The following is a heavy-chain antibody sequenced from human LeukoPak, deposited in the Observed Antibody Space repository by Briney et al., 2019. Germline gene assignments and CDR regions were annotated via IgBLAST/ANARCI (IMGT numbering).Heavy chain of an antibody. V-gene: IGHV3-30*02. Sequence: PGGSLRLSCAASGFTFSSYGMHWVRQAPGKVLEWVAFIRYDGSNKYYADSVKGRFTISRDNSKNSLYLQMNSLRAEDTAVYYCARDPYSGSYGNYYYYFMDVWGKGTTVTISS. CDR1: GFTFSSYG. J-gene: IGHJ6*03. CDR2: IRYDGSNK. CDR3: ARDPYSGSYGNYYYYFMDV. D-gene: IGHD1-26*01.